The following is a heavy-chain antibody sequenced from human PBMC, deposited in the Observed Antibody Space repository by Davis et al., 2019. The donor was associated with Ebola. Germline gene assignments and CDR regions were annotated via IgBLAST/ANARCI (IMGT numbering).Heavy chain of an antibody. V-gene: IGHV4-31*03. CDR1: GGSISSGGYY. J-gene: IGHJ4*02. Sequence: MPSETLSLTCTVSGGSISSGGYYWSWIRQLPGKGLEWIGYIYYSGIPYSNPSLGSRVTISVDPSTNQFSLNLSSVTASDTAVYYCARLRTEMASFYFEYWGQRTLVTVSS. D-gene: IGHD5-24*01. CDR3: ARLRTEMASFYFEY. CDR2: IYYSGIP.